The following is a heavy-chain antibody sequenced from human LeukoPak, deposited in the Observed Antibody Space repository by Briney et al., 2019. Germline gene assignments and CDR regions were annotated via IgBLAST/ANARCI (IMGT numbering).Heavy chain of an antibody. CDR2: ISYDGSIK. CDR1: GFTFSTYA. V-gene: IGHV3-30-3*01. J-gene: IGHJ3*02. CDR3: ARESHTRAFDI. Sequence: QTGGSLRLSCAASGFTFSTYAMHWVRQAPGKGLEWVAFISYDGSIKYYADSVKGRFTISRDNSKNTLYLQMNSLRAEDTAVYSCARESHTRAFDIWGQGTMVTVSS.